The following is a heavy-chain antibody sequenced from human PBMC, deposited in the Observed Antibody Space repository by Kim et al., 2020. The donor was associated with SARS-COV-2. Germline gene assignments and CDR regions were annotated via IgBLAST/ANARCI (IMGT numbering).Heavy chain of an antibody. V-gene: IGHV3-30*18. CDR3: AKGESSGWWGGY. J-gene: IGHJ4*02. CDR1: GFTFSSYG. CDR2: ISYDGSNK. D-gene: IGHD6-19*01. Sequence: GGSLRLSCAASGFTFSSYGMHWVRQAPGKGLEWVAVISYDGSNKYYADSVKGRFTISRDNSKNTLYLQMNSLRAEDTAVYYCAKGESSGWWGGYWGQGTLVTVSS.